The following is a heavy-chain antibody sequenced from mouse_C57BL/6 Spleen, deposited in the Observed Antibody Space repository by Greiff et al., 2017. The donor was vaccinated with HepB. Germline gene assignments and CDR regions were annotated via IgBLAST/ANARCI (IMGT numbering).Heavy chain of an antibody. CDR3: ARHNDGSSYWYFDV. D-gene: IGHD1-1*01. CDR2: IWSDGST. V-gene: IGHV2-6-1*01. CDR1: GFSFTSYG. Sequence: VKLMESGPGLVAPSQSLSIPCTVSGFSFTSYGVHWVRQPPGKGLEWLVVIWSDGSTTYNSALKSRLRSSTDNSKSQVFLKMNSLQTDDTAMYYCARHNDGSSYWYFDVWGTGTTVTVSS. J-gene: IGHJ1*03.